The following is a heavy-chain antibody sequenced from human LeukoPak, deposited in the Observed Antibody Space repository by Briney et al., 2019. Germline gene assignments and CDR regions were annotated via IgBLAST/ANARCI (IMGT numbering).Heavy chain of an antibody. CDR1: GFTFPKYT. Sequence: PGGSLRLSCAASGFTFPKYTMHWVRQAPGKGLEWVALISDDGSNKHYADSVKGRFTISRDSSRNTLYLQMNSLRTDDTAVYYCARAFYGSGTNYYYGLDVWGQGTTVTVSS. CDR3: ARAFYGSGTNYYYGLDV. CDR2: ISDDGSNK. J-gene: IGHJ6*02. D-gene: IGHD3-10*01. V-gene: IGHV3-30-3*01.